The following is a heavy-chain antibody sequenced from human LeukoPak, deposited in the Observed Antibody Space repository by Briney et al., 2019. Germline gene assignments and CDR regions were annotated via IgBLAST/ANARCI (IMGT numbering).Heavy chain of an antibody. J-gene: IGHJ4*02. CDR3: ARVPGNGGPYDG. CDR1: GGSFSGYY. CDR2: INHSGST. Sequence: SETLSLTCAVYGGSFSGYYWSWIRQPPGKGLEWIGEINHSGSTNYNPSLKSRVTISVDTSKNQFSLKLSSVTAADTAVYYCARVPGNGGPYDGWGQGTLVTVSS. D-gene: IGHD4-23*01. V-gene: IGHV4-34*01.